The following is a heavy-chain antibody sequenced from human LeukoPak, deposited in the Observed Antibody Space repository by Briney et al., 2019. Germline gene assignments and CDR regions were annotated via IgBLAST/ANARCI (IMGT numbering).Heavy chain of an antibody. V-gene: IGHV1-2*06. J-gene: IGHJ6*02. CDR1: GYTFTAYG. Sequence: ASVKVSCKTSGYTFTAYGVCWVRQVPGDGLEWMGRINPNSGGTNYAQKFQGRVTMTRDTSISTAYMELSRLRSNDTAVYYCARTTVTTRTYYYGMDVWGQGTTVTVSS. D-gene: IGHD4-17*01. CDR2: INPNSGGT. CDR3: ARTTVTTRTYYYGMDV.